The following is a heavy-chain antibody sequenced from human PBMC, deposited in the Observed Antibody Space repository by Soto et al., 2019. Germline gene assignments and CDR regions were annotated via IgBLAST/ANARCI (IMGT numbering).Heavy chain of an antibody. Sequence: ASETLCLTCVVSGGAVSGDDVYWSWIRHLPGKGLEWIANVYHTGTTYYNPSLKSRVSMSVDTSQNQFSLILASVTAADTAVYYCARALVTDYNRRDYHYYFAMDVWGQGTSVTVSS. D-gene: IGHD1-20*01. CDR2: VYHTGTT. CDR3: ARALVTDYNRRDYHYYFAMDV. V-gene: IGHV4-31*02. CDR1: GGAVSGDDVY. J-gene: IGHJ6*02.